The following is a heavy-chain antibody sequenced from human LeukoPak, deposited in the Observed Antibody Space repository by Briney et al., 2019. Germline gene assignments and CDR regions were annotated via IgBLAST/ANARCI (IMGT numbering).Heavy chain of an antibody. J-gene: IGHJ3*02. D-gene: IGHD3-16*01. CDR3: ARGHGGATFDI. V-gene: IGHV3-48*03. CDR1: GFTFSSYE. Sequence: GGSLRLSCAASGFTFSSYEMNWVRQAPGKGLEWVSYISSSGSTIYYADSVKGRFTISRDNAKNSLYLQMNSLRAEDTAVYYCARGHGGATFDIWGQGTMVTVSS. CDR2: ISSSGSTI.